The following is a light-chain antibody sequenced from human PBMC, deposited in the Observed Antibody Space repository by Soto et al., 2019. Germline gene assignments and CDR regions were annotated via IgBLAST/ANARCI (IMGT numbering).Light chain of an antibody. Sequence: DIHMTQSPSSLSASVGDRVTITCRSSRSISNYLNWYQQKSGKAPRLLIYAASSLQPGVPSRFSGTGTGREFTLTITSLQPEDSATYYCQQSYSVPRFGHGTRVDLK. CDR2: AAS. J-gene: IGKJ1*01. CDR3: QQSYSVPR. V-gene: IGKV1-39*01. CDR1: RSISNY.